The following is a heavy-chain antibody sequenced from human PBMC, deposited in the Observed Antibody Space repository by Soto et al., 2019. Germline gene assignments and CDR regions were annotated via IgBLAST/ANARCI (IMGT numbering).Heavy chain of an antibody. CDR1: GFTFSNNW. D-gene: IGHD2-8*02. CDR3: ARSPGGYYTD. Sequence: GGSLRLSCADSGFTFSNNWMHWLRQGPGKRLVWVSRINGDGSSIAYADSVKGRFTISRDNAKSTLYLQMNSLRAEDTALYYYARSPGGYYTDGGQGTVATVSS. CDR2: INGDGSSI. V-gene: IGHV3-74*03. J-gene: IGHJ3*01.